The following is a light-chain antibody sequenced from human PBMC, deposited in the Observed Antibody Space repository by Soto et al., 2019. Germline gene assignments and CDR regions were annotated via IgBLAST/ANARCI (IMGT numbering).Light chain of an antibody. Sequence: EIVLTQSPATLSLSPGERVTLPCRASQNVSTYLAWYQQKPGQAPRLHIYDASDRATGIPARFSGSGSGTDFTLTISSPEPEDSAVYYCQQRTNWLTFGPGTKVDIK. CDR1: QNVSTY. V-gene: IGKV3-11*01. CDR3: QQRTNWLT. J-gene: IGKJ3*01. CDR2: DAS.